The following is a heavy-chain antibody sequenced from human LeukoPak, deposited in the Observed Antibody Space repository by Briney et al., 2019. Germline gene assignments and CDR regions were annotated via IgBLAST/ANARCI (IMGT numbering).Heavy chain of an antibody. Sequence: SETLSLTCTVSGGSISSGSYHWIWIRQPAGKGLEWIGHIYTSGSTNYNPSLRSRVTISVDTSKNQFSLKLSSVTAADTAVYYCARDTSRGTMVRVFDYWGQGTLVTVSS. CDR2: IYTSGST. V-gene: IGHV4-61*09. D-gene: IGHD3-10*01. CDR3: ARDTSRGTMVRVFDY. CDR1: GGSISSGSYH. J-gene: IGHJ4*02.